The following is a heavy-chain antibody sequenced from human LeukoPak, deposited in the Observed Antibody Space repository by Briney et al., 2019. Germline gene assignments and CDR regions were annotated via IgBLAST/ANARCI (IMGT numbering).Heavy chain of an antibody. J-gene: IGHJ6*02. D-gene: IGHD6-19*01. CDR3: AKDTTIAVAGTAFYGMDV. Sequence: GGSLRLSCAASGFTFDDYAMHWVRQAPGKGLEWVSGISWNSGSIGYADSVKGRFTISRDNAKNSLYLQMNSLRAEDTALYYCAKDTTIAVAGTAFYGMDVWGQGTTGTVSS. V-gene: IGHV3-9*01. CDR2: ISWNSGSI. CDR1: GFTFDDYA.